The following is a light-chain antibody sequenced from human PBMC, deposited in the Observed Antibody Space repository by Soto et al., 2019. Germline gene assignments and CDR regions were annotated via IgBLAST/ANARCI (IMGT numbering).Light chain of an antibody. CDR1: QSVGSN. J-gene: IGKJ4*01. CDR3: QQRSKWPLT. Sequence: EIVLTQSPATLSLSPGERATLSCRASQSVGSNLAWFQQKPGQAPRLLIYDASNRATGIPARFSVSGSGTDFSLTISSLQPEDLAVYYCQQRSKWPLTFGGGTKVEIK. V-gene: IGKV3-11*01. CDR2: DAS.